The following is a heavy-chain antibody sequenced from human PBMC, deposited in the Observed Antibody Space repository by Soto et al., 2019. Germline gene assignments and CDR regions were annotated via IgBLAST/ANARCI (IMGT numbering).Heavy chain of an antibody. D-gene: IGHD3-22*01. Sequence: SETLSLTCAVYDGSFSGYYWSWIRQPPGKGLEWIGEIFHGGSTDYSPSLKSRVTISVVTSKKQSSLELRFVTAADTAVYYCARPHYDSNTFYSFFDYWGQGTLVTVSS. CDR1: DGSFSGYY. J-gene: IGHJ4*02. CDR3: ARPHYDSNTFYSFFDY. CDR2: IFHGGST. V-gene: IGHV4-34*12.